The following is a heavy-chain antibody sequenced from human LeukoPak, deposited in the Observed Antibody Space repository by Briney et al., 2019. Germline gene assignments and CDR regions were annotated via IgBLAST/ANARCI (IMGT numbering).Heavy chain of an antibody. D-gene: IGHD6-19*01. CDR2: INWNGGSI. Sequence: PGGSLRLSCEASGFTFDNSGMSWVRQVPGKGLEWVSGINWNGGSIGYADSVKDRFTISRDNARNSLFLQINSLRAEDTAVYYCANGGTYSSGPWGQGTLVTVSS. CDR3: ANGGTYSSGP. CDR1: GFTFDNSG. J-gene: IGHJ5*02. V-gene: IGHV3-20*04.